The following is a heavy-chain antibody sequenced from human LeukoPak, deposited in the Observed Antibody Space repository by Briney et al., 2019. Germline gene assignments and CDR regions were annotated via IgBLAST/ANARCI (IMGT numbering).Heavy chain of an antibody. CDR2: IYSGGST. V-gene: IGHV3-66*01. CDR1: GFTVSSNY. D-gene: IGHD6-19*01. Sequence: GGSLRLSCAASGFTVSSNYMSWVRQAPGKGLEWVSVIYSGGSTYYADSVKGRFTISRDNSKNTLYLQMNSLRAEDTAVYYCARVTLYSSFVDYWGQGTLVTVSS. CDR3: ARVTLYSSFVDY. J-gene: IGHJ4*02.